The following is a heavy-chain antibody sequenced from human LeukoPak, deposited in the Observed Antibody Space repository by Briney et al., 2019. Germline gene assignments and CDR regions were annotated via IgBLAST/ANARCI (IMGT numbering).Heavy chain of an antibody. J-gene: IGHJ4*02. CDR3: ARALAGTDY. D-gene: IGHD6-19*01. CDR2: ISSSSTTI. CDR1: GFTFSSYS. V-gene: IGHV3-48*01. Sequence: TGGSLRLSCAASGFTFSSYSMNWVRQAPGKGLEWVSYISSSSTTIYYADSVKGRFTISRDNAKNSLYLQMNSLRAEDTAVYYCARALAGTDYWGQGTLVTVSS.